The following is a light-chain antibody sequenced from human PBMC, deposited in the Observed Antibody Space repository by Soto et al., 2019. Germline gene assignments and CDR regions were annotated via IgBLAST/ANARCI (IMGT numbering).Light chain of an antibody. CDR3: QQYGSSSWT. CDR1: QSVSSSY. V-gene: IGKV3-20*01. J-gene: IGKJ1*01. CDR2: GAS. Sequence: EIVLTQSPGTLSLSPGERATFSCRASQSVSSSYLAWYQQKPGQAPRLLIYGASSRATGIPDRFSGSGPGTDFTLTISRLEPEDFAVYYCQQYGSSSWTFGQGTKVDIK.